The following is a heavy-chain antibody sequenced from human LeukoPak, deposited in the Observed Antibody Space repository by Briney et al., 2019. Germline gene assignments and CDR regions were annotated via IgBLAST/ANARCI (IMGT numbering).Heavy chain of an antibody. Sequence: ASVKVSCKASGYTFTSYGISWVRQAPGQGLEWMGWISAYNGNTNYAQKLQGRVTMTTDTSTSTAYMELRSLRSDDTAVYYCARDRQFLEWLFSFDYWGHGTLVTVSS. CDR3: ARDRQFLEWLFSFDY. D-gene: IGHD3-3*01. CDR2: ISAYNGNT. J-gene: IGHJ4*01. CDR1: GYTFTSYG. V-gene: IGHV1-18*01.